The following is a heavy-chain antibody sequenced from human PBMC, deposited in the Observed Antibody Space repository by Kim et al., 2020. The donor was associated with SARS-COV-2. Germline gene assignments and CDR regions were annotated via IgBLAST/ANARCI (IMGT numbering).Heavy chain of an antibody. CDR1: GGSISSYY. Sequence: SETLSLTCTVSGGSISSYYWSWIRQPPGKGLEWIGYIYYSGSTNYNPSLKSRVTISVDTSKNQVSLKLSSVTAADTAVYYCARDHREWLQYTANWYFDLWGRGTLFTVSS. CDR2: IYYSGST. V-gene: IGHV4-59*01. CDR3: ARDHREWLQYTANWYFDL. D-gene: IGHD3-3*01. J-gene: IGHJ2*01.